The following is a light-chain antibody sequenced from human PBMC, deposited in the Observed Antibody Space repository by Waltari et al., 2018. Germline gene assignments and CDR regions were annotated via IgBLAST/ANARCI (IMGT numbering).Light chain of an antibody. Sequence: QSALTQPASVSGSPGQSINIPCTGTTSYGGGYNSVSWYQQHPGKAPKVMLYDVSNRPSGVSNRFSGSKSGNTASLTISGLQAEDEADYYCSSYTSISTLVFGTGTKVTVL. CDR1: TSYGGGYNS. V-gene: IGLV2-14*03. CDR2: DVS. CDR3: SSYTSISTLV. J-gene: IGLJ1*01.